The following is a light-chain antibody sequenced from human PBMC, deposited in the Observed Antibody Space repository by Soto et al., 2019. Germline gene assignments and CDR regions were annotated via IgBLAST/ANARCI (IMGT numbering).Light chain of an antibody. V-gene: IGLV1-47*01. Sequence: QSVLTQPPSASGTPGQRVTISCSGSSSNIGSHYVYWYQQLTGTTPKLLIYRNNQRPSGVPARFSGAKTGTTASPAISGLRSEDEEDYYCAAWDDSLSVWVFGGGTKVTVL. CDR3: AAWDDSLSVWV. CDR2: RNN. J-gene: IGLJ3*02. CDR1: SSNIGSHY.